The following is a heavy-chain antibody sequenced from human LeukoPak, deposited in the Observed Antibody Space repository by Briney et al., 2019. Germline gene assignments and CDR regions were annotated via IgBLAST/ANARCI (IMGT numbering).Heavy chain of an antibody. CDR1: GGSFSGYY. D-gene: IGHD3-22*01. V-gene: IGHV4-34*01. CDR3: ARSFPYYVSSGYYYVGWRCDY. Sequence: SETLSLTCAVYGGSFSGYYWGWIRQPPGKGLEWNGEINHSRSTNYNPSLKSRVTISVGTPKNQFSLKLSSVTDADTAVYYCARSFPYYVSSGYYYVGWRCDYWGQGTLVTVSS. CDR2: INHSRST. J-gene: IGHJ4*02.